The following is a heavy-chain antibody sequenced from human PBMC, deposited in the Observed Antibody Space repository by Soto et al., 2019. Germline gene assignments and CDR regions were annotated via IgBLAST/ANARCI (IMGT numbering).Heavy chain of an antibody. CDR3: ARPPTEYSYGFDPGY. J-gene: IGHJ4*02. CDR2: IYPGDSDT. CDR1: GYSFTSYW. V-gene: IGHV5-51*01. Sequence: GESLKISCKGSGYSFTSYWIGWVRQMPGKGLEWMGIIYPGDSDTRYIPSFQGQVTISADKSISTAYLQWSSLKASDTAMYYCARPPTEYSYGFDPGYWGQGTLVTVSS. D-gene: IGHD5-18*01.